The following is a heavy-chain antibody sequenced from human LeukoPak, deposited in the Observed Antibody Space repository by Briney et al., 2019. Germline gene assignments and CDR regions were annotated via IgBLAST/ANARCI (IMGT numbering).Heavy chain of an antibody. CDR1: RFTFSSYS. D-gene: IGHD5-24*01. CDR2: ISSSSRSI. V-gene: IGHV3-21*01. CDR3: ARIGRDGYNKIDY. Sequence: GGSLRLSCAASRFTFSSYSMNWVRQAPGKGLEWVSSISSSSRSIYYADSVKGRFTISRHNAKNSLYLQMNSLRAEDTAVYYCARIGRDGYNKIDYWGQGTLVTVSS. J-gene: IGHJ4*02.